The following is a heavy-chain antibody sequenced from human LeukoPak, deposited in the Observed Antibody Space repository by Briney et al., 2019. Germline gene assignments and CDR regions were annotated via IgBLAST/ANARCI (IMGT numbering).Heavy chain of an antibody. CDR3: AKNGVRPWERSSWYSWYFDL. CDR2: ISYEGSNK. V-gene: IGHV3-30*18. Sequence: PGGSLRLSCAASGFTFSSYGMHWVRQAPGKGLEWVAVISYEGSNKYYADSVKGRFTISRDNSKNTLYLQMNSLRAEDTAVYYCAKNGVRPWERSSWYSWYFDLWGRGTLVTVSS. CDR1: GFTFSSYG. D-gene: IGHD6-13*01. J-gene: IGHJ2*01.